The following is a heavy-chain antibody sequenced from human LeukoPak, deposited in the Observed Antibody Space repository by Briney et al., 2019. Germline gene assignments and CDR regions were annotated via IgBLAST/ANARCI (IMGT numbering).Heavy chain of an antibody. V-gene: IGHV6-1*01. CDR3: VRGGHYAMDV. J-gene: IGHJ6*02. CDR2: TYYRSKWYN. CDR1: GDSVSTNSAT. Sequence: SQTLSLTCAISGDSVSTNSATWTWLRQSPSRGLEWLGRTYYRSKWYNDYAVSMKSRITINPDTSKNQFSLQLNSVTPEDTAVYYCVRGGHYAMDVWGQGTTVTVSS.